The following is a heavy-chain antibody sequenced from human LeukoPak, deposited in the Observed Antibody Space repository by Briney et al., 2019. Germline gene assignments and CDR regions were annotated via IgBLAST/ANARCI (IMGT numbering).Heavy chain of an antibody. J-gene: IGHJ6*03. V-gene: IGHV1-18*04. CDR1: GYTFTSYY. CDR2: ISAYNGNT. D-gene: IGHD6-19*01. CDR3: ARVIAVAGTGDYYYYYMDV. Sequence: GASVKVSCKASGYTFTSYYMHWVRQAPGQGLEWMGWISAYNGNTNYAQKLQGRVTMTTDTSTSTAYMELRSLRSDDTAVYYCARVIAVAGTGDYYYYYMDVWGKGTTVTVSS.